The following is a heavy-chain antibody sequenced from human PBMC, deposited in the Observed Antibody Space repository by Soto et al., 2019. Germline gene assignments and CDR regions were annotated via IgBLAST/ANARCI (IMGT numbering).Heavy chain of an antibody. CDR3: AKGASHAPFEK. J-gene: IGHJ4*02. CDR1: GFAFNDFA. Sequence: PGGSLRLSCAASGFAFNDFAMSWVRQAPGKGPEWLSTISGSGDKTFHGDSVKGRFDISRDNSNNKMFLQMNSLRAEDTAIYYCAKGASHAPFEKWGRGTLVTSPQ. V-gene: IGHV3-23*01. CDR2: ISGSGDKT.